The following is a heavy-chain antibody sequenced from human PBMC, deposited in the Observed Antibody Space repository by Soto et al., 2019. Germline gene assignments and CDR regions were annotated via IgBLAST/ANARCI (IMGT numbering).Heavy chain of an antibody. D-gene: IGHD3-16*01. CDR1: GFTFSSYA. J-gene: IGHJ4*02. V-gene: IGHV3-23*01. CDR3: AKYLGSSGQHDY. Sequence: EVQLLESGGGLVQPGGSLRLSCAASGFTFSSYAMSWVRQAPGKGLEWVSAISGSGGSTYYADSVKGRFSISRDNSKNKVFLQMNSLRAEDTAVYYCAKYLGSSGQHDYWGQGTLVTVSS. CDR2: ISGSGGST.